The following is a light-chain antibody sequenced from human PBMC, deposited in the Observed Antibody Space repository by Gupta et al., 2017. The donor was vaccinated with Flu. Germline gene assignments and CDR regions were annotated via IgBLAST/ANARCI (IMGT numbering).Light chain of an antibody. J-gene: IGKJ2*01. V-gene: IGKV1-5*03. CDR3: QQYNSYSYT. CDR2: KAS. Sequence: PSTLSAFVGDRVTITCRASQSISNWLAWYQQKPGKAPKLLIYKASTLESGVPSRFSGSGSATEFTLTISSLQPDDFATYYCQQYNSYSYTFGHGTKLEIK. CDR1: QSISNW.